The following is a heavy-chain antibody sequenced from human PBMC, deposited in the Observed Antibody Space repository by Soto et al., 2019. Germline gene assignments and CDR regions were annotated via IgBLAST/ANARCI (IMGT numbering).Heavy chain of an antibody. CDR1: GGSISSGGYY. V-gene: IGHV4-31*03. D-gene: IGHD6-19*01. CDR3: ARGGIAVAGYFDY. CDR2: IYYSGST. J-gene: IGHJ4*02. Sequence: SETLSLTCTVSGGSISSGGYYWSWIRQHPGKGLEWIGYIYYSGSTYYNPSLKSRVTISVDTSKNQFSLKLSSVTAADTAVYYCARGGIAVAGYFDYWGQGTLVTVSS.